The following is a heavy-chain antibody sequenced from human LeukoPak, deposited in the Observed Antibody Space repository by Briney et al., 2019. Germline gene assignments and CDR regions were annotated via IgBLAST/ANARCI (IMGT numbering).Heavy chain of an antibody. Sequence: GGSLRLSCAASGFTFSSYEMNWVREAPGKGLEWVSYISSSGSTIYYADSVKGRFSISRDNAKNSLYLQMNSLRAEDTAVYYCARGLFSSGWYPIDYWGQGTLVTVCS. CDR1: GFTFSSYE. J-gene: IGHJ4*02. D-gene: IGHD6-19*01. CDR2: ISSSGSTI. V-gene: IGHV3-48*03. CDR3: ARGLFSSGWYPIDY.